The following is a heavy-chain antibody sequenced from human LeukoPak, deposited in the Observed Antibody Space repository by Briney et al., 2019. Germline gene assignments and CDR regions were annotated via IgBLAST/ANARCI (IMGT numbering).Heavy chain of an antibody. D-gene: IGHD3-10*01. CDR2: IIPTFGTA. J-gene: IGHJ4*02. Sequence: SVKVSCKASGGTFSSYAISWVRQAPGQGLEWMGGIIPTFGTANYAQKFQGRVTITADKSTSTAYMERSSLRFEDTAVYYCARGPGGIPMVRGFLDYWGRGTLVTVSS. CDR3: ARGPGGIPMVRGFLDY. V-gene: IGHV1-69*06. CDR1: GGTFSSYA.